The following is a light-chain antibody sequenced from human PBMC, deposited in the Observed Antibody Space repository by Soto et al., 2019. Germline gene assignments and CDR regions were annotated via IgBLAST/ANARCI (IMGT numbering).Light chain of an antibody. J-gene: IGKJ1*01. CDR3: QRYGSSPRT. CDR2: GAS. CDR1: QTVRSSS. Sequence: DIVLTQSPGTLSLSPGERATLSCRASQTVRSSSLAWYQQKPGQAPRLLIFGASTRAAGFPDRFSGSGSGTDFTLTISRLEPEDFAVYYCQRYGSSPRTFGQGTKGDIK. V-gene: IGKV3-20*01.